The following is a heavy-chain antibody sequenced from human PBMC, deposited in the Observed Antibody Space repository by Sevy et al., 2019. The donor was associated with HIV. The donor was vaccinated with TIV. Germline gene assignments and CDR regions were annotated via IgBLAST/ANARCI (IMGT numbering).Heavy chain of an antibody. CDR3: ARLSSSGWRYYYYYGMDV. J-gene: IGHJ6*02. Sequence: GESLKISCKGSGYSFTSYWIGWVRQMPGKDLEWMGIIYPGDSDTRYSPSFQGQVTISADKSISTAYLQWSGLKASDTAMYYCARLSSSGWRYYYYYGMDVWGQGTTVTVSS. V-gene: IGHV5-51*01. CDR1: GYSFTSYW. D-gene: IGHD6-19*01. CDR2: IYPGDSDT.